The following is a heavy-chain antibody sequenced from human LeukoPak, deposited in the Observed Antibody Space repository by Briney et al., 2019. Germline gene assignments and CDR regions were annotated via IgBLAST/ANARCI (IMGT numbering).Heavy chain of an antibody. CDR2: IWYDGSNK. CDR3: AREGEKWERPYFDY. CDR1: GFTFSSYG. Sequence: PGGSLRLSCAASGFTFSSYGMHWVRQAPGKGLEWVAVIWYDGSNKYYADSVKGRFTISRDNSKNTLYLQMNSLRAEDTAVNYCAREGEKWERPYFDYGGQGTLVTVSS. V-gene: IGHV3-33*01. J-gene: IGHJ4*02. D-gene: IGHD1-1*01.